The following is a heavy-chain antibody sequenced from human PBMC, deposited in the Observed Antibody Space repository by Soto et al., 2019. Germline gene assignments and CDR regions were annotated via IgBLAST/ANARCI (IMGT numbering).Heavy chain of an antibody. CDR1: GLIFSTSW. CDR3: AFTVTTSAMDV. J-gene: IGHJ6*02. CDR2: IKQDGSEK. D-gene: IGHD4-17*01. Sequence: EVQLVESGGGLVQPGGSLRLSCAASGLIFSTSWMSWVRQAPGKGLEWVANIKQDGSEKYYVDSVKGRFTISRDNAKNSLYLQMNSLRVDDTAVYYCAFTVTTSAMDVWGQGTTVTVSS. V-gene: IGHV3-7*03.